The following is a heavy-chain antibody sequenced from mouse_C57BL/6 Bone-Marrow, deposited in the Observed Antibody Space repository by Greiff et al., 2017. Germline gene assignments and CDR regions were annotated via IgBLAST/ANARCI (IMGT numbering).Heavy chain of an antibody. D-gene: IGHD1-1*01. J-gene: IGHJ4*01. CDR1: GYTFTSYW. V-gene: IGHV1-53*01. CDR3: ARLWEVLRYYYAMDY. Sequence: VQLQQPGTELVKPGASVKLSCKASGYTFTSYWMHWVKQRPGQGLEWIGNINPSNGGTNYNEKFKRKATLTVDKSASTAYMQHSSLTSEDSAGYYCARLWEVLRYYYAMDYWGQGTSVTVSS. CDR2: INPSNGGT.